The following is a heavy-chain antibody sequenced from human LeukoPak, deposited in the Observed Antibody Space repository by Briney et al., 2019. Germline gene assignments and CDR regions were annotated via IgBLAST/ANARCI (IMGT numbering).Heavy chain of an antibody. CDR3: ARCGLWFGEWRAAFDI. J-gene: IGHJ3*02. CDR2: IYYSGST. Sequence: SETLSLTCTVSGGSISSYYWSWIRQPPGKGLEWIGYIYYSGSTNYNPSLKSRVTISVDTSKNQFSLKLSSVTAADTAVYYCARCGLWFGEWRAAFDIWGQGTMVTVSS. D-gene: IGHD3-10*01. V-gene: IGHV4-59*01. CDR1: GGSISSYY.